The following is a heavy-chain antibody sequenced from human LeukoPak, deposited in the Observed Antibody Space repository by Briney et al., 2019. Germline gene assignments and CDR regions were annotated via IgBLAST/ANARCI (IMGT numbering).Heavy chain of an antibody. CDR1: GGSINSYY. V-gene: IGHV4-59*01. D-gene: IGHD1-1*01. J-gene: IGHJ3*02. CDR2: ISYIGST. CDR3: AGDQLALNALNI. Sequence: PSETLSLTCTISGGSINSYYWSWIRQPPGKGLEWLGYISYIGSTNYNPSLKSRVTISVDTSNAQYSLRMSSVTAADAAVYFCAGDQLALNALNIWGQGKMVSVSS.